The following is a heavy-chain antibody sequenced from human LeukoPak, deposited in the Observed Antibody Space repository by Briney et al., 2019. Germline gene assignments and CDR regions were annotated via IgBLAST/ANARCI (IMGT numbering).Heavy chain of an antibody. D-gene: IGHD1-26*01. CDR2: IWYDGSNK. J-gene: IGHJ4*02. V-gene: IGHV3-33*01. CDR3: ARDSSESLVDY. Sequence: GGSLRLSCAASGFTFSSYGMHWVRQAPGKGREGVAVIWYDGSNKYYADSVKGRFTISRDNSKNTLYLQMNSLRAEDTAVYYCARDSSESLVDYWGQGTLVTVSS. CDR1: GFTFSSYG.